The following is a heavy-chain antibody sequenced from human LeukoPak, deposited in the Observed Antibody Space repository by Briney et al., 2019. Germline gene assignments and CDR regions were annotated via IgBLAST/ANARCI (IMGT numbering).Heavy chain of an antibody. CDR1: GGSFSGYY. Sequence: TSETLSLTCAVYGGSFSGYYWSWIRQPPGKGLEWIGEINHSGSTNYNPSLKGRVTISVDTSKNQFSLKLSSVTAADTAVYYCARHENYYYYGMDVWGQGTTVTVSS. V-gene: IGHV4-34*01. CDR2: INHSGST. J-gene: IGHJ6*02. CDR3: ARHENYYYYGMDV.